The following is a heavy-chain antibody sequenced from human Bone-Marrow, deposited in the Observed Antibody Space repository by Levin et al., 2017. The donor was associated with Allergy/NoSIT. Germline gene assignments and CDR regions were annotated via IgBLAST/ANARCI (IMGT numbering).Heavy chain of an antibody. J-gene: IGHJ5*02. CDR1: GFTFGDYA. Sequence: GESLKISCTASGFTFGDYAMSWVRQAPGKGLEWVGFIRSKAYGGTTEYAASVKGRFTISRDDSKSIAYLQMNSLKTEDTAVYYCTRDYNRSSTSCYVGCRWFDPWGQGTLVTVSS. CDR2: IRSKAYGGTT. D-gene: IGHD2-2*01. CDR3: TRDYNRSSTSCYVGCRWFDP. V-gene: IGHV3-49*04.